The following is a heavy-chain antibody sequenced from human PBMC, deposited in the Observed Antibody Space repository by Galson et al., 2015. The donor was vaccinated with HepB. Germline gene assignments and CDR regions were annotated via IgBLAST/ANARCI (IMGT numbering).Heavy chain of an antibody. D-gene: IGHD3-22*01. J-gene: IGHJ4*02. V-gene: IGHV4-61*02. Sequence: TLSLTCTVSGDSISSGNSYWSWIRQPAGKGLEWIGRIRASGSTNYNPSLKSRLTMSVDSSKNQFSLKLSSVIAADTAVYFCTRDHPSYEPGYYFDPWGQGILVTVSS. CDR3: TRDHPSYEPGYYFDP. CDR2: IRASGST. CDR1: GDSISSGNSY.